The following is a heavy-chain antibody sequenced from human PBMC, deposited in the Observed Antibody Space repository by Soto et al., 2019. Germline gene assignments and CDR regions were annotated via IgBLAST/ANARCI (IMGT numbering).Heavy chain of an antibody. D-gene: IGHD3-10*01. CDR2: IYYSGST. CDR3: ASHLRSYYFDY. Sequence: TLSLTCTVSGGSISSGYYYWSWIRQPPGKGLEWIGYIYYSGSTYYNPSLRSRVTISVDTSKNQFSLKLSSVTAADTVVYYCASHLRSYYFDYWGQGTLVTVSS. V-gene: IGHV4-30-4*01. J-gene: IGHJ4*02. CDR1: GGSISSGYYY.